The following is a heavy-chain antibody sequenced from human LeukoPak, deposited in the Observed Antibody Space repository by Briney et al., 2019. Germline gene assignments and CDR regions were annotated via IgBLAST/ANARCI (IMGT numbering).Heavy chain of an antibody. D-gene: IGHD2-2*01. CDR3: ATGTPAELRGLDV. Sequence: ASVKVSCKVSGDTLSELYIHWVRQAPGKGLVWMGGSNLEDFETVYAQRFEGRLTVTDDTSTDTAYMELSSLGSEDTAVYYCATGTPAELRGLDVWGQGTAVTVSS. CDR2: SNLEDFET. CDR1: GDTLSELY. V-gene: IGHV1-24*01. J-gene: IGHJ6*02.